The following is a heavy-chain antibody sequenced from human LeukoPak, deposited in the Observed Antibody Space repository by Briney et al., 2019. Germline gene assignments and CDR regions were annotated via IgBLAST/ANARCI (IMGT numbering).Heavy chain of an antibody. Sequence: LRLSCAASGFTFSSYAMSWVRQAPGKGLEWIGYIYYSGSTYYNPSLKSRVTISVDTSKNQFSLKLSSVTAADTAVYYCARSEGLRLGELSLSTFDYWGQGTLVTVSS. D-gene: IGHD3-16*02. CDR1: GFTFSSYA. J-gene: IGHJ4*02. V-gene: IGHV4-31*02. CDR3: ARSEGLRLGELSLSTFDY. CDR2: IYYSGST.